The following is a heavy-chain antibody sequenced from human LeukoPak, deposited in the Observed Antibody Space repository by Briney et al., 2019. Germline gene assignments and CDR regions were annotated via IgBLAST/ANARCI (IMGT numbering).Heavy chain of an antibody. D-gene: IGHD2-2*01. J-gene: IGHJ3*02. Sequence: PGGSLRLSCAASGFTVISNYMTWVRQAPGKGLEWVSVISSGGSTYYADSVKGRFIISRDNSKNTLYLQMNSLRAEDTAVYYCAKLVVPAANDAFDIWGQGTTVTVSS. CDR2: ISSGGST. CDR1: GFTVISNY. V-gene: IGHV3-66*04. CDR3: AKLVVPAANDAFDI.